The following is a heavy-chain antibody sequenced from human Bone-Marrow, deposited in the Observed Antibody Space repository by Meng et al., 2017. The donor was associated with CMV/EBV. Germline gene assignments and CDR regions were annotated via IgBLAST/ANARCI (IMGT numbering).Heavy chain of an antibody. D-gene: IGHD2/OR15-2a*01. Sequence: SETLSLTCIVSGDSLSSSNYFWDWIRQPPGKGLEWIGSIYYGESPYYNPSLKSRVTLTLDTPKNQFSLKLSSVTAADTAVYYCGENFRTTEEGGGMDVWGQGTTVTVSS. J-gene: IGHJ6*02. CDR2: IYYGESP. CDR3: GENFRTTEEGGGMDV. CDR1: GDSLSSSNYF. V-gene: IGHV4-39*07.